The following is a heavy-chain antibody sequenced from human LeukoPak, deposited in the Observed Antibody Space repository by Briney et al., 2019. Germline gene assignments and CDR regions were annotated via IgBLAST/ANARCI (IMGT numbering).Heavy chain of an antibody. D-gene: IGHD2-15*01. CDR3: AKDYESGDIVVVVAAFDYFDY. Sequence: GGSLRLSCAASGFTFSSYAMSWVRQASGKGLEWVSAISGSGGSTYYADSVKGRFTISRDNSKNTLYLQMNSLRAEDTAVYYCAKDYESGDIVVVVAAFDYFDYWGQGTLVTVSS. CDR1: GFTFSSYA. J-gene: IGHJ4*02. CDR2: ISGSGGST. V-gene: IGHV3-23*01.